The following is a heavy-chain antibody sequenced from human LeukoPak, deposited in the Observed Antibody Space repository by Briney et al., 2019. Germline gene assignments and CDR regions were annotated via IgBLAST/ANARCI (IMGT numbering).Heavy chain of an antibody. CDR3: ARRGYYDSSGYYYVFFDY. J-gene: IGHJ4*02. CDR2: ISSSSSTI. V-gene: IGHV3-48*04. D-gene: IGHD3-22*01. Sequence: GGSLRLSCAASGFTFSSYSMNWVRQAPGRGLEWVSSISSSSSTIYYADSVKGRFTISRDNAKNSLYLQMNSLRAEDTAVYYCARRGYYDSSGYYYVFFDYWGQGTLVTVSS. CDR1: GFTFSSYS.